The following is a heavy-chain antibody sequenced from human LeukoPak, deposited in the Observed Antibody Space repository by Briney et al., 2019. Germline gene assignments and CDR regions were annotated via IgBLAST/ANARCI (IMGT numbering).Heavy chain of an antibody. Sequence: SETLSLTCTVSGGSISSSSYYWGWIRQPPGKGLEWIGSIYYSGSTYYNPSLKSRVTISVDTSKNQLSLKLSSVTAADTAVYYCASLSGSYYVDYWGQGTLVTVSS. D-gene: IGHD1-26*01. CDR3: ASLSGSYYVDY. CDR2: IYYSGST. J-gene: IGHJ4*02. V-gene: IGHV4-39*01. CDR1: GGSISSSSYY.